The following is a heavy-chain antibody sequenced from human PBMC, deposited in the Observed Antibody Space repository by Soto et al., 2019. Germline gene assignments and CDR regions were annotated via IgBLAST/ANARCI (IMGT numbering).Heavy chain of an antibody. CDR2: IYYSGNT. V-gene: IGHV4-31*03. CDR1: GGSISSGGYY. D-gene: IGHD3-22*01. Sequence: QVQLQESGPGLVKPSQTLSLTCTVSGGSISSGGYYWSWIRQHPGKGLEWIGYIYYSGNTYYNPSLKSRVTISEDTSKNQFSLNLRSVTAADTAVYYCARATYYYDSSGYSDRVLDYWGQGTLVTVSS. J-gene: IGHJ4*02. CDR3: ARATYYYDSSGYSDRVLDY.